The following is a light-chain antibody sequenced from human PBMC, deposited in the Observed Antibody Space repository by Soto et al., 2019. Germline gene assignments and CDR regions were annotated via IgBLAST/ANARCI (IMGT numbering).Light chain of an antibody. CDR3: SSFTSSDTLVV. Sequence: QSVLTQPASVSGSPGQSITISCNGTSSDVGGYNFVSWYQHHPAKAPKLMIYDVSNRPSGVSNRFSGSKSGNTASLTISGLQAEDEAHYYCSSFTSSDTLVVFGGGTKVTVL. J-gene: IGLJ2*01. CDR2: DVS. V-gene: IGLV2-14*03. CDR1: SSDVGGYNF.